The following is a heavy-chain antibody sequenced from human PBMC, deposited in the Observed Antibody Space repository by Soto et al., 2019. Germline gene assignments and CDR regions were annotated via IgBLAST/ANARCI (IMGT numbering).Heavy chain of an antibody. CDR1: GFTYRDAA. V-gene: IGHV3-73*01. CDR3: ARQGVALELDL. J-gene: IGHJ4*02. D-gene: IGHD3-3*01. Sequence: EVQLVDSGGGVVQPGGSLKLSCAASGFTYRDAAIHWVRQAPGKGLEWVGLVRNRLYSFATIYAASVKGRFTVSRDDSREMAFLEMNSLKTEDTALYYCARQGVALELDLWGQGTLVTVSS. CDR2: VRNRLYSFAT.